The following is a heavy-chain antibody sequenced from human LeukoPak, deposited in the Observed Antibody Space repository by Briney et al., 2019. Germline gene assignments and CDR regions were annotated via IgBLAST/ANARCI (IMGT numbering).Heavy chain of an antibody. V-gene: IGHV3-21*01. D-gene: IGHD3-22*01. CDR2: ISSSSSYI. Sequence: GGSLRLSCAASGFTFSSYSMNWVRQAPGKGLEWVSSISSSSSYIYYADSAKGRFTISRDNAKNSLYLQMNSLRAEDTAVYYCARPFNSYYYDSSGYYPYFDYWGQGTLVTVSS. J-gene: IGHJ4*02. CDR3: ARPFNSYYYDSSGYYPYFDY. CDR1: GFTFSSYS.